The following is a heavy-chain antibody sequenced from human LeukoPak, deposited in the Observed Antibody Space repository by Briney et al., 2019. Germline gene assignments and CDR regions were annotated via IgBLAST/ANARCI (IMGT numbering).Heavy chain of an antibody. CDR2: IYYSGST. J-gene: IGHJ5*02. CDR3: ARAYCGGDCYNSRGWFDP. Sequence: RASETLSLTCAVSGGSISSGGYSWSWIRQPPGKGLEWIGYIYYSGSTYYNPSLKSRVTISVDTSKNQFSLKLSSVTAADTAVYYCARAYCGGDCYNSRGWFDPWGQGTLVTVSS. V-gene: IGHV4-30-4*07. D-gene: IGHD2-21*02. CDR1: GGSISSGGYS.